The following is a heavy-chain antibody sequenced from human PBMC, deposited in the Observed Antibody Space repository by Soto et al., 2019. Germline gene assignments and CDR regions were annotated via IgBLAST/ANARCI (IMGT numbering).Heavy chain of an antibody. D-gene: IGHD5-12*01. J-gene: IGHJ6*04. CDR2: ISYDGSNK. Sequence: GGSLRLSCAASGFTFSSYGMHWVRQAPGKGLEWVAVISYDGSNKYYADSVKGRFTISRDNSKNTLYLQMNSLRAEDTAVYYCAKDFSPYGAYEDYYPSVMDVWGKGTPVPVSS. CDR3: AKDFSPYGAYEDYYPSVMDV. V-gene: IGHV3-30*18. CDR1: GFTFSSYG.